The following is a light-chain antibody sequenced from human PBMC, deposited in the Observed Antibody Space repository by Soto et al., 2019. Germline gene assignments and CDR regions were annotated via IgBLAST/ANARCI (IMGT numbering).Light chain of an antibody. CDR3: QQYGSSPRT. J-gene: IGKJ1*01. V-gene: IGKV3-20*01. CDR1: QSVSRNN. CDR2: GAS. Sequence: EIVLTQSPGTLSLSPGERATLSCWACQSVSRNNVAWYQQKPGQAPRLLIYGASSRATGIPDRFSGSGSGTDFTLTISRLEPEDFAVYYCQQYGSSPRTFGQGTKVEVK.